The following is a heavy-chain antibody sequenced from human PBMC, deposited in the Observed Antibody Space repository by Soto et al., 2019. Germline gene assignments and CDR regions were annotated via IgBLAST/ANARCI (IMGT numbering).Heavy chain of an antibody. V-gene: IGHV4-30-2*01. J-gene: IGHJ3*02. CDR3: ASTPDI. Sequence: QLQLQESGSGLVKPSQTLSLTCAVAGGSISSGGYSWSWIRQPPGKGLELIGSIYHSGSTYYNPSLKSRVTISVDRSKHQFSMKLSSVTAADNAVYSGASTPDIWCQGTMVTVSS. CDR2: IYHSGST. CDR1: GGSISSGGYS.